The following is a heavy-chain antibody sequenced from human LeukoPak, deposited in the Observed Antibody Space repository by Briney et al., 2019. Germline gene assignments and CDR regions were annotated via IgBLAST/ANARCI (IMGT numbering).Heavy chain of an antibody. V-gene: IGHV1-2*02. Sequence: GASVKVSCKASGYTFTGYYMHWVRQAPGQGLEWMGWINPNSGGTNYAQKFRGRVTMTRDTSISTAYMELSRLRSDDTAVYYCARVGSRGSYYYYYYMDVWGKGTTVTVSS. CDR1: GYTFTGYY. D-gene: IGHD1-26*01. CDR2: INPNSGGT. CDR3: ARVGSRGSYYYYYYMDV. J-gene: IGHJ6*03.